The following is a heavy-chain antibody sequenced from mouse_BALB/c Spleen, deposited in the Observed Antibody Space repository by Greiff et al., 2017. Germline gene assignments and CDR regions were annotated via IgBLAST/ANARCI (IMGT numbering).Heavy chain of an antibody. J-gene: IGHJ2*01. V-gene: IGHV1-87*01. CDR3: AGIYYDYVTRFDY. Sequence: VQLQQSGAELARPGASVKLSCKASGYTFTSYWMQWVKQRPGQGLEWIGAIYPGDGDTRYTQKFKGKATLTADKSSSTAYMQLSSLASEDSAVYYCAGIYYDYVTRFDYWGQGTTLTVSS. CDR1: GYTFTSYW. CDR2: IYPGDGDT. D-gene: IGHD2-4*01.